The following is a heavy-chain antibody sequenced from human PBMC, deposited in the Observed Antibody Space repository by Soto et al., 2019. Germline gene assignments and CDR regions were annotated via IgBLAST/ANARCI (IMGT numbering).Heavy chain of an antibody. D-gene: IGHD2-15*01. CDR3: APLSVSLSGPYGIHV. V-gene: IGHV4-39*01. J-gene: IGHJ6*02. CDR1: GYSVSSSDYY. CDR2: IFYSGLT. Sequence: SDTLSLTCSVSGYSVSSSDYYWAWIRQTPGKGLEWIGSIFYSGLTYYNPSLKSRVTLSVDTSKNQFSVRLDSVTAADTAVYYCAPLSVSLSGPYGIHVWGQGTTVTVSS.